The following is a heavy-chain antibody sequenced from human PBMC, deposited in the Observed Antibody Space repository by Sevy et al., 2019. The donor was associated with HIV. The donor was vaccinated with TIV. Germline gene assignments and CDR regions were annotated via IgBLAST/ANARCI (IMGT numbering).Heavy chain of an antibody. V-gene: IGHV3-33*01. CDR1: GFNFSNYA. J-gene: IGHJ5*02. CDR3: ARESREFRFDP. CDR2: IWYGGSNK. Sequence: GGSLRLSCAASGFNFSNYAMHWVRQAPGKGLEWVALIWYGGSNKNYADSNSMKGRFTISRDNSKNTLYLQMNNLRAEDTAVYYCARESREFRFDPWGQGTLVTVSS.